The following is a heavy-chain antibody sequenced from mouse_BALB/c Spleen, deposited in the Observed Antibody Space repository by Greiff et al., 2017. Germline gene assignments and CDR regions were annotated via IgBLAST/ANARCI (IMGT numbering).Heavy chain of an antibody. CDR3: ARWVLRYYAMDY. J-gene: IGHJ4*01. V-gene: IGHV1-7*01. CDR2: INPSTGYT. Sequence: VQLQQSGAELAKPGASVKISCTASGYTFTSYWMHWVKQRPGQGLEWIGYINPSTGYTEYNQKFKDKATLTADKSSSTAYMQLSSLTSEDSAVYYCARWVLRYYAMDYWGQGTSVTVSS. D-gene: IGHD2-3*01. CDR1: GYTFTSYW.